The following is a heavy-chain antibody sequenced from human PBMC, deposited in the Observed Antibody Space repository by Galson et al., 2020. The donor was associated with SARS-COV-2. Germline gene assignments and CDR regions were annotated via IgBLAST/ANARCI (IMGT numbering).Heavy chain of an antibody. CDR3: ARTLGVAAAGDYFDY. D-gene: IGHD6-13*01. CDR1: GFTVSSNY. V-gene: IGHV3-66*01. CDR2: IYSGGST. J-gene: IGHJ4*02. Sequence: GESLKISCAASGFTVSSNYMSWVRQAPGKGPEWVSVIYSGGSTYYADSVKGRFTISRDNSKNTLYLQMNSLRAEDTAVYYCARTLGVAAAGDYFDYWGQGTLVTVSS.